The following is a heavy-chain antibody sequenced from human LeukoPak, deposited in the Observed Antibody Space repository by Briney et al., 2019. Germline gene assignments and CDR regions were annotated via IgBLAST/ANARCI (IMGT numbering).Heavy chain of an antibody. CDR2: INHSGNT. CDR1: GDSISSNNW. V-gene: IGHV4-4*02. J-gene: IGHJ4*02. CDR3: ARDLYGLVANY. D-gene: IGHD2-8*01. Sequence: PSGTLSLTCTVSGDSISSNNWWNWVRQPAGKGLEWIGEINHSGNTNYNPSLKSRISISVDKSNNQFSLQLSSVTAADTAVYYCARDLYGLVANYWGQGTLVTVSS.